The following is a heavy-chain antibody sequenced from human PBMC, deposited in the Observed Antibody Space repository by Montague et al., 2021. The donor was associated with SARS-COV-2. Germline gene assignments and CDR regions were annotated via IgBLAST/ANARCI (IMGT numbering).Heavy chain of an antibody. CDR2: IYDSGST. J-gene: IGHJ3*02. CDR1: GGSISSNNYY. Sequence: SETLSLTCTVSGGSISSNNYYWDWIRQPPGKGLEWIGSIYDSGSTYYNPSLKSRVTISVDTSKNHFSLKLSSVTAADTAVYYCARRGNKLLAVATTSGGFDIWGQGTMVTVSS. CDR3: ARRGNKLLAVATTSGGFDI. D-gene: IGHD5-12*01. V-gene: IGHV4-39*02.